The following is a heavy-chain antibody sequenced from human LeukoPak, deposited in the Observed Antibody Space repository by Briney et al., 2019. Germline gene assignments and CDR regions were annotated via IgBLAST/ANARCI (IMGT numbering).Heavy chain of an antibody. CDR2: IKEDGSEK. V-gene: IGHV3-7*04. D-gene: IGHD1-26*01. Sequence: GGSLRLSCAASGFTFSDHWMSWVRQAPGKGLEWVANIKEDGSEKYYVDSVKGRFTISRDNAKNSLYLQMNILRAEDTAVYYCARGGSYFSSWGQGSLVTVPS. CDR3: ARGGSYFSS. CDR1: GFTFSDHW. J-gene: IGHJ4*02.